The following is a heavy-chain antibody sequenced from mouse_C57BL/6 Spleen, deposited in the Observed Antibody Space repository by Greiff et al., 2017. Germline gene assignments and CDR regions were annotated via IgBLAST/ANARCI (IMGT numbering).Heavy chain of an antibody. CDR3: ASCRVRLEGKNYFDY. CDR1: GYTFTSYW. V-gene: IGHV1-64*01. Sequence: VQLQQPGAELVKPGASVKLSCKASGYTFTSYWMHWVKQRPGQGLEWIGMIHPNSGSTNYNEKFKSKATLTVDKSSSTAYMQLSSLTSEDSAVYYCASCRVRLEGKNYFDYWGQGTTLTVSS. D-gene: IGHD2-14*01. J-gene: IGHJ2*01. CDR2: IHPNSGST.